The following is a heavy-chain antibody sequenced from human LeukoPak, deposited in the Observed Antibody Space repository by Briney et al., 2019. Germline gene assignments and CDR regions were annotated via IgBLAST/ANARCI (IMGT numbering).Heavy chain of an antibody. CDR2: IIPIFGTA. CDR3: ARGTYYYDSSGYSVFDY. Sequence: SVKVSCKASGGTFSSYAISWVRQAPGQGLEWMGGIIPIFGTASYAQKFQGRVTITADKSTSTAYMELSSLRSEDTAVYYCARGTYYYDSSGYSVFDYWGQGTLVTVSS. V-gene: IGHV1-69*06. D-gene: IGHD3-22*01. J-gene: IGHJ4*02. CDR1: GGTFSSYA.